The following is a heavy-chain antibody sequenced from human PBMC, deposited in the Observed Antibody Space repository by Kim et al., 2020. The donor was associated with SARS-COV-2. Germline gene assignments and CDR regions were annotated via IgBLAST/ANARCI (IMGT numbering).Heavy chain of an antibody. CDR2: ISGSGGST. V-gene: IGHV3-23*01. CDR3: AKVEGYGDYEDYYYYGMDV. CDR1: GFTFSSYA. J-gene: IGHJ6*02. D-gene: IGHD4-17*01. Sequence: GGSLRLSCAASGFTFSSYAMSWVRQAPGKGLEWVSAISGSGGSTYYADSVKGRFTISRDNSKNTLYLQMNSLRAEETAVYYCAKVEGYGDYEDYYYYGMDVWGQGTTVTVSS.